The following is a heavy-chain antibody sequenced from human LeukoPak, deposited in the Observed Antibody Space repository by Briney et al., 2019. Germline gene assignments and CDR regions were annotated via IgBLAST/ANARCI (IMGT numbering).Heavy chain of an antibody. D-gene: IGHD2-15*01. CDR2: ISGSGGST. V-gene: IGHV3-23*01. Sequence: GGSLRLSCAASGFTFSSYAMSWVRRAPGKGLEWVSAISGSGGSTYYADSVKGRFTISRDNSKNTLYLQMNSLRAEDTAVYYCAKVGGYCSGGSCYSVLPDYWGQGTLVTVSS. J-gene: IGHJ4*02. CDR3: AKVGGYCSGGSCYSVLPDY. CDR1: GFTFSSYA.